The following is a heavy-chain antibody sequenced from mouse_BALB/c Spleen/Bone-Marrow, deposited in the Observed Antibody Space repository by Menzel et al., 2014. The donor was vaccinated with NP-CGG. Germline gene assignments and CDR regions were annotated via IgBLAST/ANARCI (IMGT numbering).Heavy chain of an antibody. J-gene: IGHJ1*01. Sequence: EVKVVESGGGLVQPGGSRKLSCAASGFTFSSFGMHWVRQAPEKGLEWVAYISSGSTATFYADTVKGRFTISRDNPKNTLFLQMTSLRSEDTAMYYCTRGGNWDDFDVWGAGTTVTVSS. CDR2: ISSGSTAT. CDR3: TRGGNWDDFDV. CDR1: GFTFSSFG. D-gene: IGHD4-1*01. V-gene: IGHV5-17*02.